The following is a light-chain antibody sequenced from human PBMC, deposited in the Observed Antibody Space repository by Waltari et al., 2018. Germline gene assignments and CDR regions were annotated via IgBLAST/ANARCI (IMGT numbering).Light chain of an antibody. CDR1: SGHSRDA. CDR2: VNSDGSH. Sequence: VLTQSPSASASLGASVKLTCTLTSGHSRDAIAWHQHQPNKGPRYLMTVNSDGSHNKGDGIPDRFSGSSSGAERYLTISSLQSDDEADYYCQTWGTGTVVFGGGTKLTVL. J-gene: IGLJ3*02. CDR3: QTWGTGTVV. V-gene: IGLV4-69*01.